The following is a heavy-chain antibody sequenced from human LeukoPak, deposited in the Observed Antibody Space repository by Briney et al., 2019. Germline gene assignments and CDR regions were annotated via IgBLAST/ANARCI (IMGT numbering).Heavy chain of an antibody. Sequence: ASVKVSCKASGYTFTSYYMHWVRQAPGQGLEWMGIINPSGGSTTYAQKFQGRVTMTRDTSTSTVYMELRSLRPGDTAVYYCARETKTTGFYFDNWGQGTLVTVSS. D-gene: IGHD4-17*01. J-gene: IGHJ4*02. V-gene: IGHV1-46*01. CDR1: GYTFTSYY. CDR3: ARETKTTGFYFDN. CDR2: INPSGGST.